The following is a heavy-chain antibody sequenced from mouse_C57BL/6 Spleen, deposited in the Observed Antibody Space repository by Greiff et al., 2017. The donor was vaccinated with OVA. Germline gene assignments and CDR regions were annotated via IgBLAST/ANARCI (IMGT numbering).Heavy chain of an antibody. D-gene: IGHD2-4*01. V-gene: IGHV5-12*01. CDR3: ARKNDYDESYAMDY. CDR1: GFTFSDYY. J-gene: IGHJ4*01. CDR2: ISNGGGST. Sequence: EVKVEESGGGLVQPGGSLKLSCAASGFTFSDYYMYWVRQTPEKRLEWVAYISNGGGSTYYPDTVKGRFTISRDNAKNTLYLQMSRLKSEDTAMYYCARKNDYDESYAMDYWGQGTSVTVSS.